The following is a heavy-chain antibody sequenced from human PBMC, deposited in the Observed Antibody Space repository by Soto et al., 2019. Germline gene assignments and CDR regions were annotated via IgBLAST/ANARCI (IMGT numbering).Heavy chain of an antibody. CDR2: ISPSFGSV. J-gene: IGHJ4*02. CDR3: ARRERTLTHGGYLAS. CDR1: GGSFTSSA. V-gene: IGHV1-69*01. D-gene: IGHD4-17*01. Sequence: QVQLVQSGAEVKSPGSSVKVSCKASGGSFTSSATTWVRQAPGQGVEWMGEISPSFGSVSYAQRFQGRVTITADEATRTAYIAMSRLCAEDTAVFFCARRERTLTHGGYLASWGEGTLVPASS.